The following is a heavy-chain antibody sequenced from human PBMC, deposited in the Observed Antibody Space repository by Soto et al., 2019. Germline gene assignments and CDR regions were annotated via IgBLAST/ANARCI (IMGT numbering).Heavy chain of an antibody. V-gene: IGHV1-46*01. CDR3: ARGPFFYDGSGYPY. CDR2: INPSGGTT. J-gene: IGHJ4*02. CDR1: GYTFTGHY. Sequence: GASVKVSCKASGYTFTGHYMHWVRQAPGQGLEWMGMINPSGGTTTYAQKFQGRVTMTRDTSTSTVYMELSSLRSEDTAVYYCARGPFFYDGSGYPYWGQGTLVTVSS. D-gene: IGHD3-22*01.